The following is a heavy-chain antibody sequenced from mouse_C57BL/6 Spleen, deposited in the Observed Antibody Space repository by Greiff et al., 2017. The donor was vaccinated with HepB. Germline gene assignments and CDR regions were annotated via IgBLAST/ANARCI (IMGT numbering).Heavy chain of an antibody. CDR2: IHPNSGST. V-gene: IGHV1-64*01. D-gene: IGHD2-1*01. J-gene: IGHJ1*03. CDR1: GYTFTSYW. CDR3: AREGGYYGKGNWYFDV. Sequence: QVHVKQPGAELVKPGASVKLSCKASGYTFTSYWMHWVKQRPGQGLEWIGMIHPNSGSTNYNEKFKSKATLTVDKSSSTAYMQLSSLTSEDSAVYYCAREGGYYGKGNWYFDVWGTGTTVTVSS.